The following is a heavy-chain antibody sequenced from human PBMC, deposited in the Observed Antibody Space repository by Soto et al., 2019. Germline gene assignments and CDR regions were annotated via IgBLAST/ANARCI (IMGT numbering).Heavy chain of an antibody. J-gene: IGHJ6*04. V-gene: IGHV3-33*01. CDR3: AREGLSGFVTVVRGVMDA. Sequence: GGSLRLSCAASGFTFSSYGMHWVRQAPGKGLEWVAVIWYDGSNKYYADSVKGRFTISRDDSKNTLYLQMNSLRAEDTDVYYCAREGLSGFVTVVRGVMDAWGKGTTVTVSS. CDR2: IWYDGSNK. D-gene: IGHD3-10*01. CDR1: GFTFSSYG.